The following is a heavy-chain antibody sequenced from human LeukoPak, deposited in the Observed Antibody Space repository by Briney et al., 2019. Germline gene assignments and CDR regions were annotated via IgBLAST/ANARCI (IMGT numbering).Heavy chain of an antibody. D-gene: IGHD3-3*01. V-gene: IGHV3-30*03. CDR3: AREGAGSGYYNPYYYYYYMDV. J-gene: IGHJ6*03. CDR1: GFTFSSYG. Sequence: PGGSLRLSCAASGFTFSSYGMHWVRQAPGKGLEWVAVISYDGSNKYYADSVKGRFTISRDNSKNTLYLQMNSLRAEDTAVYHCAREGAGSGYYNPYYYYYYMDVWGKGTTVTVSS. CDR2: ISYDGSNK.